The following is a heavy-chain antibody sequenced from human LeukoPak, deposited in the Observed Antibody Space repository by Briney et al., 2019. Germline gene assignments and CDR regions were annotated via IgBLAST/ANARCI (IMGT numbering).Heavy chain of an antibody. V-gene: IGHV3-48*03. J-gene: IGHJ4*02. CDR2: ISNSGTAI. CDR3: TRSLDY. CDR1: GFTFSSYE. Sequence: GESLKISCAASGFTFSSYEMNWVRQAPGKGLEWVSCISNSGTAIYYADSVKGRFTISRDNAKSSLYLQMNSLRAEDTAVYYCTRSLDYWGQGTLVTVSS.